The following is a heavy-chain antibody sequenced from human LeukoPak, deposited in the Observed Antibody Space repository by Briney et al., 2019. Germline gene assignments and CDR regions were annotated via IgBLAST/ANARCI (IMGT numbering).Heavy chain of an antibody. V-gene: IGHV1-2*02. CDR1: GYTFTGYY. CDR3: ARYSYGSGEY. J-gene: IGHJ4*02. CDR2: INPNSGGT. D-gene: IGHD3-10*01. Sequence: ASVKVSCKASGYTFTGYYMHWVRQAPGQGLEWMGWINPNSGGTNYAQKFQGRVTMTRDTSISTAYMELSRLRSDDTTVYYCARYSYGSGEYWGQGTLVTVSS.